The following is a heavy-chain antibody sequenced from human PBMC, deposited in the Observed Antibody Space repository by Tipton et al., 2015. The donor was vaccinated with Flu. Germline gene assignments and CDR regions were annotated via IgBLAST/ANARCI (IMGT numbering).Heavy chain of an antibody. CDR2: IYPGDSTT. CDR1: GHIFTDFW. J-gene: IGHJ3*01. Sequence: QLVQSGAEVKKPGESLRISCKLSGHIFTDFWIGWVRQMPGEGLEWMGIIYPGDSTTRYSPSFQGLVTMSVDKSIDTAYLQWGSLKASDTAMYYCARGDSFGVWGQGTQVTVSS. V-gene: IGHV5-51*01. CDR3: ARGDSFGV.